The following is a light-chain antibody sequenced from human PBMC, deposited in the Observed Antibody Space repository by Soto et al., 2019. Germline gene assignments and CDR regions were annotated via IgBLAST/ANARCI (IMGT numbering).Light chain of an antibody. CDR1: QSISTY. J-gene: IGKJ1*01. Sequence: DIQMTQSPSSLSASVRDRVTITCRASQSISTYLNWYQQKPGKVPKLLIYAASTLQSGVPSRCRGGGSWTDFTLTISSLQPEDFATYYCQQSYNSPWTFAQGTKVEIK. CDR2: AAS. V-gene: IGKV1-39*01. CDR3: QQSYNSPWT.